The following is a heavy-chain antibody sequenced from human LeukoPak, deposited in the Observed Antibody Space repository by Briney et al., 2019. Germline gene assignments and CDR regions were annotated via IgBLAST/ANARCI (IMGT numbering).Heavy chain of an antibody. J-gene: IGHJ6*04. CDR3: SRDVPRYYYDNSGYVDSYLMDV. D-gene: IGHD3-22*01. CDR2: ISSRGSTI. Sequence: GGCLRLCCAASGFTFSSYEMNSVRQAPGKGLEWVSYISSRGSTIYYADSVKGRFTISRDNAKNSLYLQVNSLRAEDTAGYYCSRDVPRYYYDNSGYVDSYLMDVWGKGTTVTVSS. CDR1: GFTFSSYE. V-gene: IGHV3-48*03.